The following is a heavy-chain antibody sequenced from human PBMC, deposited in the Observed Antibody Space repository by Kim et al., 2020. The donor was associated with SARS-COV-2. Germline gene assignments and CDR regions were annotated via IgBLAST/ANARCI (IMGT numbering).Heavy chain of an antibody. D-gene: IGHD3-22*01. CDR3: ARVVVITRDFDY. CDR1: GGSISSSCCY. CDR2: INGSAST. V-gene: IGHV4-39*02. Sequence: SETLSLTCTVSGGSISSSCCYWSRHRQPPGLGRKGIRSINGSASTYYNLTIKGPVTIAVDTTKNHLSLKLSSVTAADVADYYCARVVVITRDFDYWG. J-gene: IGHJ4*01.